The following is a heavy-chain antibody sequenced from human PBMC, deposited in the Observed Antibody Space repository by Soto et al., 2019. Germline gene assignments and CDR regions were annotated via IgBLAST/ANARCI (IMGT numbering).Heavy chain of an antibody. CDR3: ARIIAEAGTGFEF. D-gene: IGHD6-19*01. J-gene: IGHJ4*02. CDR1: GYTFISYW. Sequence: PGESLKISCQASGYTFISYWIAWVRQMPGKGLEWMGIIYPGDSDIRYNPSFQGQVTISADKSINTAYLQWSSLKASDTAMYYCARIIAEAGTGFEFWGQGTLVTVSS. V-gene: IGHV5-51*01. CDR2: IYPGDSDI.